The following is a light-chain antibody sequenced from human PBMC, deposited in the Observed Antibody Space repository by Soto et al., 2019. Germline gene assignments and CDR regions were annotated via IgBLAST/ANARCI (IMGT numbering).Light chain of an antibody. Sequence: QSVLTQPPSVSAAPGQKVTISCSGSSSNIGNNYVSWYQQLPGTAPKILIYDNDKRSSGIPDRFSGYKSGTSATLGITGLQTGDETDYYCGTWDSSLSAVVFGGGTQLTVL. CDR3: GTWDSSLSAVV. CDR1: SSNIGNNY. J-gene: IGLJ2*01. CDR2: DND. V-gene: IGLV1-51*01.